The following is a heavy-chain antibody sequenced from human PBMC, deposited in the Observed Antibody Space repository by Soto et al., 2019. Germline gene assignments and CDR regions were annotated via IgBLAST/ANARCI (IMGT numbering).Heavy chain of an antibody. CDR3: ARVIRIAAADGMDYYYYMDV. D-gene: IGHD6-13*01. CDR2: INAGNGNT. Sequence: GASVKVSCKASGYTFTSYAIHWVRQAPGQRLEWMGWINAGNGNTKYSQKFQGRVTITRDTSASTAYMELSSLRSEDTAVYYCARVIRIAAADGMDYYYYMDVWGKGTTVTVSS. J-gene: IGHJ6*03. CDR1: GYTFTSYA. V-gene: IGHV1-3*01.